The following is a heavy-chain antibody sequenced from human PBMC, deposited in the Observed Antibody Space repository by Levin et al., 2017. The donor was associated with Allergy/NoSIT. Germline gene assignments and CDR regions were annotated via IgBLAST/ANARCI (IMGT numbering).Heavy chain of an antibody. V-gene: IGHV5-51*01. CDR3: ARQGYGIKGQIDY. J-gene: IGHJ4*02. CDR1: GYSFTSYW. D-gene: IGHD6-13*01. Sequence: EASVKVSCKGSGYSFTSYWIGWVRQMPGKGLEWMGIIYPGDSDTRYSPSFQGQVTISADKSISTAYLQWSSLKASDTAMYYCARQGYGIKGQIDYWGQGTLVTVSS. CDR2: IYPGDSDT.